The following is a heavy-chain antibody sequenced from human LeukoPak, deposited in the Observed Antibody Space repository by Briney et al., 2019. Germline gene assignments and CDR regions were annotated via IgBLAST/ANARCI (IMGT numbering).Heavy chain of an antibody. D-gene: IGHD6-19*01. CDR2: VYYSGST. Sequence: KPSETLSLTCTVSGGSISSYYWSWIQQPPGKGLEWIGYVYYSGSTNYNPSLKSRVTISVDTSKNQFSLKLSSVTAADTAVYYCARHLYGSGLHRIDYWGQGTLVSVSS. CDR3: ARHLYGSGLHRIDY. J-gene: IGHJ4*02. CDR1: GGSISSYY. V-gene: IGHV4-59*08.